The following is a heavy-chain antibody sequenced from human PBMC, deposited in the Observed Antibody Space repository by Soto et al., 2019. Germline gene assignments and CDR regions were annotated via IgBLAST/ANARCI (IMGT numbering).Heavy chain of an antibody. J-gene: IGHJ4*02. CDR3: ARGQLLAVR. CDR1: GFTVSSNY. CDR2: IYTGDGT. Sequence: EVQLVESGGGLVQPGGYLRLSCAASGFTVSSNYMSWVRQAPGKGLEWVSVIYTGDGTYYADSVKGRVTISRDNAKHTLYLQMGFLRAAGLAAYYCARGQLLAVRWGQGALVTVSS. D-gene: IGHD3-3*02. V-gene: IGHV3-66*01.